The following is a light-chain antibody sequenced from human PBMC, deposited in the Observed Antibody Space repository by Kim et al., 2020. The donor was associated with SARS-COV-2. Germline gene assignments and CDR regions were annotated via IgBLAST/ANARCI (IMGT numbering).Light chain of an antibody. CDR1: QSVDTS. CDR3: QQYKSWPT. J-gene: IGKJ5*01. Sequence: SVSPGESASLSCRASQSVDTSVAWYQQKPGQAHRLLIVAASTRATGILGRCSGSGSGTEFTLTISSLQSEDFAVYYCQQYKSWPTFGQGTRLEIK. CDR2: AAS. V-gene: IGKV3-15*01.